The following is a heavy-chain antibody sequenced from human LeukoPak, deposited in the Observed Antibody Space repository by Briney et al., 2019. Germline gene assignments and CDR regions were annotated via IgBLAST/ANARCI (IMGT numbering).Heavy chain of an antibody. CDR3: ARDAPGATGIDY. V-gene: IGHV1-69*13. CDR1: GGTFSSYA. D-gene: IGHD1-26*01. J-gene: IGHJ4*02. CDR2: IIPIFGTA. Sequence: SAKVSCKTSGGTFSSYAISWVRQAPGQGLEWMGGIIPIFGTANYAQKFQGRVTITADESTSTAYMELSSLRSEDTAVYYCARDAPGATGIDYWGQGTLVTVSS.